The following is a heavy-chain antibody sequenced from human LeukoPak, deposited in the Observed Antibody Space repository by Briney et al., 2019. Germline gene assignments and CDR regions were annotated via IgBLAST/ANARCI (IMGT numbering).Heavy chain of an antibody. J-gene: IGHJ4*02. V-gene: IGHV3-20*04. Sequence: GGSLRLSCAASGFTFDDYGMSWVCQAPGKGLEWVSGINWNGGSTGYADSVKGRFAISRDNAKNSLYLQMNSLRAEDTALYYCARENSSGWYWYYFDYWGQGTLVTVSS. CDR1: GFTFDDYG. D-gene: IGHD6-19*01. CDR3: ARENSSGWYWYYFDY. CDR2: INWNGGST.